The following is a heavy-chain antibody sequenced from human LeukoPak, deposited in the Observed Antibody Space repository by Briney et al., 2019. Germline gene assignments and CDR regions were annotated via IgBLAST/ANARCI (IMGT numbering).Heavy chain of an antibody. D-gene: IGHD2-2*02. CDR2: IYYSGST. Sequence: SETLSLTCTVSGGSISSSSYYWGWIRQPPGKGLEWIGSIYYSGSTYYNPSLKSRATISVDTSKNQFSLKLSSVTAADTAVYYCARRSYLGYCSSTSCYTRDYWGQGTLVTVSS. CDR1: GGSISSSSYY. J-gene: IGHJ4*02. V-gene: IGHV4-39*01. CDR3: ARRSYLGYCSSTSCYTRDY.